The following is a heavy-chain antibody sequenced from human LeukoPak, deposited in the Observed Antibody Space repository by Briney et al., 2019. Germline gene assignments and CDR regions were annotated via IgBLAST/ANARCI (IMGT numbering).Heavy chain of an antibody. D-gene: IGHD3-16*01. CDR1: GGSISSSSYY. J-gene: IGHJ4*02. CDR2: IYYSGST. Sequence: PSETLSLTCTVSGGSISSSSYYWGWIRQPPGKGLEWIGSIYYSGSTYYNPSLKSRVTISVDTSKNQFSLRLSSVTAADTAAYYCASIRIMITFGPPDYWGQGTLVTVSS. CDR3: ASIRIMITFGPPDY. V-gene: IGHV4-39*07.